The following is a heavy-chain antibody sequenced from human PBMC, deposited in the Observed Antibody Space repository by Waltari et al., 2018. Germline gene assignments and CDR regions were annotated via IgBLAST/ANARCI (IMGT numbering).Heavy chain of an antibody. D-gene: IGHD6-19*01. J-gene: IGHJ4*02. V-gene: IGHV4-39*07. CDR3: ARDLPAVAGLPRDY. CDR1: GGSISSSSYY. CDR2: IYYSGST. Sequence: QLQLQESGPGLVKPSETLSLTCTVSGGSISSSSYYWGWIRQPPGKGLEWIGSIYYSGSTYYNPSLKSRVTISVDTSKNQFSLKLSSVTAADTAVYYCARDLPAVAGLPRDYWGQGTLVTVSS.